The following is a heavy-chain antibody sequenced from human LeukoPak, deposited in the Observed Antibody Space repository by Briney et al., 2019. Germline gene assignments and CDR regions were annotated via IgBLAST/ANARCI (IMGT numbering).Heavy chain of an antibody. CDR1: GFSFSCYW. D-gene: IGHD6-19*01. CDR3: ARAYGYTSPYYFDY. CDR2: VKRDGGEK. J-gene: IGHJ4*02. Sequence: GGSLRLSCAASGFSFSCYWMSWVRQAPGKGLEWVANVKRDGGEKYYVDSLKGRLTISRDNAKNSLYLQMNSLRDEDTAVYYCARAYGYTSPYYFDYWGQGTLVTVSS. V-gene: IGHV3-7*01.